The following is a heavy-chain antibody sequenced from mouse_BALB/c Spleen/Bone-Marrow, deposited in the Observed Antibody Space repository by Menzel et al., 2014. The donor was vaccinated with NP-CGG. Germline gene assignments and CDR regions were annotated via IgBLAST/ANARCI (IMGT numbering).Heavy chain of an antibody. D-gene: IGHD4-1*01. CDR1: SFSLSSFG. Sequence: VQLQQSGPGLVQPSQSLSITCTVSSFSLSSFGLHWVRQSPGKGLEWLGVIWSGGSTDYNAAFISRLSISKDNSKSQVFSKMNSLQANDTAIYYCARNWDDYAMDYWGQGTSVTVSS. CDR2: IWSGGST. J-gene: IGHJ4*01. CDR3: ARNWDDYAMDY. V-gene: IGHV2-2*02.